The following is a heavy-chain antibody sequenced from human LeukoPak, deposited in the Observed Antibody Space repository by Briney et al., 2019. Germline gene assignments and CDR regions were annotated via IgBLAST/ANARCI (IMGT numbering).Heavy chain of an antibody. CDR3: TRKTPGRTPFDY. J-gene: IGHJ4*02. D-gene: IGHD2-15*01. V-gene: IGHV3-23*01. CDR2: VGTSADT. Sequence: GGSLRLSCLASGFTFSSYAMDWVRQAPGQGLQWVSAVGTSADTYYADSARGRFTISRDNSKNTLYLQMDSLRAEDTAIYYCTRKTPGRTPFDYWGQGILVTVSS. CDR1: GFTFSSYA.